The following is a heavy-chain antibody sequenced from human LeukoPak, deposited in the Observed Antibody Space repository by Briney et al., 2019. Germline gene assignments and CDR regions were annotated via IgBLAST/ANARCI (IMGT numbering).Heavy chain of an antibody. V-gene: IGHV4-30-2*01. CDR3: ARGEGATHTADY. J-gene: IGHJ4*02. CDR2: IYRSVST. Sequence: PSETLSLTCTVSGGSISSGGYYWSWIRRPPGKGLEWIGYIYRSVSTYYNPSLKSRVTISVDRSKNQFSLKLNSVTAADTAVYYCARGEGATHTADYWGQGTLVTVSS. CDR1: GGSISSGGYY. D-gene: IGHD1-26*01.